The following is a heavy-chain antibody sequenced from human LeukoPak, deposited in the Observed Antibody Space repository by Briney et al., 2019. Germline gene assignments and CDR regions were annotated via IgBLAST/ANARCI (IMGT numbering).Heavy chain of an antibody. CDR1: GFTFDDYA. CDR3: ARASRSAMFNALDY. J-gene: IGHJ4*02. D-gene: IGHD5-18*01. Sequence: GGSLRLSCAASGFTFDDYAMHWVRQAPGKGLEWVSGITWDGVTLVYADSVKGRFTISRDNAKNSLYLQLNSLRAEDTALYYCARASRSAMFNALDYWGQGALVTVSS. CDR2: ITWDGVTL. V-gene: IGHV3-9*01.